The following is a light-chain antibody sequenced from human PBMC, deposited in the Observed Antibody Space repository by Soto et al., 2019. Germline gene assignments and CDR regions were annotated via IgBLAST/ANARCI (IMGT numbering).Light chain of an antibody. V-gene: IGKV3D-20*02. CDR3: QQRNYWPIT. J-gene: IGKJ5*01. Sequence: VVLTQSPGTLSLSPWEGATLSCRASQSVVTSYLAWYQQKYGQSPRLLIYGALYRAPGIPDRFSGSGSGTDFTLSINRLEPEDFAVYYCQQRNYWPITFGQGTRLEIK. CDR1: QSVVTSY. CDR2: GAL.